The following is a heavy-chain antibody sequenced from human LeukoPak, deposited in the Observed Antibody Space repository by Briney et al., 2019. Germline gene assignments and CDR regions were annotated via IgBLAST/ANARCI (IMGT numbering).Heavy chain of an antibody. J-gene: IGHJ4*02. D-gene: IGHD3-22*01. Sequence: SETLSLTCAVYGGSFSGYYWSWIRQPPGKGLEWIGEINHSGSTNYNPSLKSRVTISVDTSKNQFSLKLSSVTAADSAVYYCARGGYYYGNYFDYWGQGTLVTVSS. CDR1: GGSFSGYY. CDR2: INHSGST. CDR3: ARGGYYYGNYFDY. V-gene: IGHV4-34*01.